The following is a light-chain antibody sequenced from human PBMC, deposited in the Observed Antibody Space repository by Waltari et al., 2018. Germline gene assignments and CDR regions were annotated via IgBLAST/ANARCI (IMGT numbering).Light chain of an antibody. CDR1: QSIGIY. CDR3: QKYESLPAT. Sequence: ELVLTQSPGTLSLSPGERATLSCRASQSIGIYLAWYQQRPGQAPRLLMYHASSRATGIPDRFSGSGSGTDFSLTISRLDPEDFAVYYCQKYESLPATFGQGTKVEIK. V-gene: IGKV3-20*01. CDR2: HAS. J-gene: IGKJ1*01.